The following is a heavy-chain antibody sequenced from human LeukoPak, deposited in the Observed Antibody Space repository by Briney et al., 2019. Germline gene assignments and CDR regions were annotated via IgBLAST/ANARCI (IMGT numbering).Heavy chain of an antibody. CDR2: IYYSGST. V-gene: IGHV4-39*01. J-gene: IGHJ4*02. Sequence: WVRQPPGKGLEWIGSIYYSGSTYYNPSLKSRVTISVDTSKNQFSLKLSSVTAADTAVYYCARQQGYWGQGTLVTVSS. CDR3: ARQQGY.